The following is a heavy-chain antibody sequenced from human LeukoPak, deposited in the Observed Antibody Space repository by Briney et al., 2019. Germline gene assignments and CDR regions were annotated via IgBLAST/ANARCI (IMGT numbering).Heavy chain of an antibody. D-gene: IGHD3-3*01. J-gene: IGHJ5*02. V-gene: IGHV3-30*04. CDR1: GFTFSSYA. CDR2: ISYDGSNK. CDR3: ARCPQYDFWSASLGWFDP. Sequence: RAGGSLRLSCAASGFTFSSYAMHWVRQAPGKGLEWVALISYDGSNKYYADSVKGRFTISRDNSKNTLYLQMNSLRAEDTAVYYCARCPQYDFWSASLGWFDPWGQGTLVTVSS.